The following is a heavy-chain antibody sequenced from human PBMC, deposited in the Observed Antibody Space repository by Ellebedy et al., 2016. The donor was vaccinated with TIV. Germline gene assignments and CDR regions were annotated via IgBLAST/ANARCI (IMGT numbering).Heavy chain of an antibody. J-gene: IGHJ2*01. CDR2: SGAAGDT. D-gene: IGHD3-10*01. CDR3: ARGGPGGDNWFFGL. CDR1: GFSLTGSD. V-gene: IGHV3-13*01. Sequence: PGGSLRLSCAASGFSLTGSDLHWVRRPAGKGLEWVSASGAAGDTYYPDSVRVRFTISRESAKNSFYLQMNSLTAGDTAVYYCARGGPGGDNWFFGLWGRGTQVTVSS.